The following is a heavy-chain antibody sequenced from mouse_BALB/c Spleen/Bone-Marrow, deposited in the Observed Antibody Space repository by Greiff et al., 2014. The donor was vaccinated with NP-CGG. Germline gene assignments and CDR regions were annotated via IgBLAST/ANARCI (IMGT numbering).Heavy chain of an antibody. V-gene: IGHV1-18*01. CDR1: GYSFTDYT. J-gene: IGHJ1*01. CDR3: ARDGYGRYFDV. Sequence: VQLQQSGPELVKPGASMKISCKASGYSFTDYTMNWVRQSHGKNLEWIGLINPYNGGSTYNQKFKGTATLTVDRSSSTAYMELLSLTSDDSAVYYCARDGYGRYFDVRGAGTTVTVSS. D-gene: IGHD2-2*01. CDR2: INPYNGGS.